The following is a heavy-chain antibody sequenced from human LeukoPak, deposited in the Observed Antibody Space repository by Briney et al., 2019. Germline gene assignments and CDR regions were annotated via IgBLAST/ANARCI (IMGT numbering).Heavy chain of an antibody. D-gene: IGHD3-16*01. CDR3: ARESDTVWGFDY. V-gene: IGHV4-30-4*01. J-gene: IGHJ4*02. CDR2: IHYSGST. Sequence: PSQALSLTCTVSGGSISSGDYYWSWIRQPPGKGLEWIGYIHYSGSTYYNPSLKSRVTISVDTSKNQFSLKLSSVTAADTAVYYCARESDTVWGFDYWGQGTLVTVSS. CDR1: GGSISSGDYY.